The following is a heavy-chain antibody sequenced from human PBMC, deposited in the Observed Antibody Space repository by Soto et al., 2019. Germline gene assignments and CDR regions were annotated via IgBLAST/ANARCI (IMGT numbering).Heavy chain of an antibody. CDR1: GFTFTRYS. CDR2: ISSTTNYI. V-gene: IGHV3-21*06. J-gene: IGHJ4*02. Sequence: GGSLRLSCAASGFTFTRYSMNWVRQAPRKGLEWVSSISSTTNYIYYGDSMKGRFTISRDNAKNSLYLEMNSLRAEDTAVYYCARESEDLTSKFDYWGQGTLVTVSS. CDR3: ARESEDLTSKFDY.